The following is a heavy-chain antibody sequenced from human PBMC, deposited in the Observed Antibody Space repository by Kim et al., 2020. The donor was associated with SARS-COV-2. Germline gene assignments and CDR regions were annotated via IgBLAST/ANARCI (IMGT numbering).Heavy chain of an antibody. CDR2: IKGDAYET. Sequence: GGSLRLSCAASEFTFDTYWISWVRQAPGKGLEWVAIIKGDAYETYYVDSVRGRFTVSRDNAKNFSYLQMNSLRAEDTAVYYCARGVAVAPYYYHHYAMDVWGQGTAVTVSS. J-gene: IGHJ6*02. V-gene: IGHV3-7*03. D-gene: IGHD6-19*01. CDR3: ARGVAVAPYYYHHYAMDV. CDR1: EFTFDTYW.